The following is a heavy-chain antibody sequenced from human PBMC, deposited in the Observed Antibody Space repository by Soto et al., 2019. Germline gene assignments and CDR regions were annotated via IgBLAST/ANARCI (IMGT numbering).Heavy chain of an antibody. CDR2: IYYAGST. CDR3: ARQPFDLTYYYDSSGYFHSLCYFDY. CDR1: GGCMISYY. Sequence: SETLSLTCTVSGGCMISYYWSWIRQPPGRGLEWIGFIYYAGSTKYNPSLNSRVTISVDTSKNQFSLKLSSVTAADTAVYYCARQPFDLTYYYDSSGYFHSLCYFDYWGQGTLVTVSS. D-gene: IGHD3-22*01. J-gene: IGHJ4*02. V-gene: IGHV4-59*08.